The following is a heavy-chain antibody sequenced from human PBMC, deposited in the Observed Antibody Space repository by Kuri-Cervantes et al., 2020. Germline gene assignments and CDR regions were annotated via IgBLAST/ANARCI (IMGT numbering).Heavy chain of an antibody. CDR1: GYSISSGYY. CDR3: ARMTTVRHFDY. CDR2: IYHSGST. Sequence: ESLKISCAVSGYSISSGYYWGWIRQPPGKGLEWIGSIYHSGSTYYNPSLKSRVTISVDTSKNQFSLKLSSVTAADTAVYYCARMTTVRHFDYWGQGTLVTVSS. J-gene: IGHJ4*02. D-gene: IGHD4-17*01. V-gene: IGHV4-38-2*01.